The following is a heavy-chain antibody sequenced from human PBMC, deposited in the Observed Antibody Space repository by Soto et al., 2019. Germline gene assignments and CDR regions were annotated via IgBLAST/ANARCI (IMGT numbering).Heavy chain of an antibody. D-gene: IGHD6-19*01. V-gene: IGHV3-30*18. J-gene: IGHJ4*02. Sequence: QVQLVESGGGVVQPGRSLRLSCAASGFTFNNHGMHWVRQAPGKGLEWVAVVSYDGSSQYYADSVKGRFTISRDNSKNMEHLPVTPLGSEAAAVYYGAQAHGDSRGWRDDSWGQGTRVTVSA. CDR2: VSYDGSSQ. CDR1: GFTFNNHG. CDR3: AQAHGDSRGWRDDS.